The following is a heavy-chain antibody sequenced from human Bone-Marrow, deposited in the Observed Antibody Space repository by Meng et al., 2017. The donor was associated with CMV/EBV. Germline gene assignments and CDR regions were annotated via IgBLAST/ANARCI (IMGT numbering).Heavy chain of an antibody. CDR2: IYYSGST. D-gene: IGHD3-3*01. J-gene: IGHJ4*02. CDR1: SGDYY. CDR3: ARVLKGRFLEWPLPGVYFDY. V-gene: IGHV4-30-4*01. Sequence: SGDYYWSWIRQPPGKGLEWIGYIYYSGSTYYNPSLKSRATISVDTSKNQFSLKLSSVTAADTAVYYCARVLKGRFLEWPLPGVYFDYWGQGTLVTVSS.